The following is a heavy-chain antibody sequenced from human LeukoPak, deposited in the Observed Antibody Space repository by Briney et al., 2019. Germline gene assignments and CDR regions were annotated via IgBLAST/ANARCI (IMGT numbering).Heavy chain of an antibody. CDR2: IYTSGST. Sequence: SQTLSLTCTVSGGSISSGSYYWSWIRQPAGKGLEWIGRIYTSGSTNYNPSLKSRVTISVDTSKSQFSLKLSSVTAADTAVYYCARGAYDFWSGYYTRAFDCWGQGTLVTVSS. V-gene: IGHV4-61*02. CDR1: GGSISSGSYY. D-gene: IGHD3-3*01. CDR3: ARGAYDFWSGYYTRAFDC. J-gene: IGHJ4*02.